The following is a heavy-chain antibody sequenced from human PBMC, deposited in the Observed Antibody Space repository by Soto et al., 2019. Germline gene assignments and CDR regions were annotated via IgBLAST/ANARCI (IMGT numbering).Heavy chain of an antibody. Sequence: SETLSLTCTVSGGSISSGGYYWSWIRQHPGKGLEWIGYIYYSGSTYYNPSLKSRVTISVDTSKNQFSLKLSSVTAADTAVYYCARYIVVVPAAGLDVWGKGTTVTVSS. J-gene: IGHJ6*04. CDR2: IYYSGST. V-gene: IGHV4-31*03. CDR1: GGSISSGGYY. D-gene: IGHD2-2*01. CDR3: ARYIVVVPAAGLDV.